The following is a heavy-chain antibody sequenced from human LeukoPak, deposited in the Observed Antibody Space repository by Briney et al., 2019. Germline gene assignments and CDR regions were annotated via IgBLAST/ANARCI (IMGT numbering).Heavy chain of an antibody. J-gene: IGHJ4*02. D-gene: IGHD5-24*01. CDR3: AGVDRERWLQLGFDY. Sequence: GGSLRLSCAASGFTFSSYWMSWVRQAPGKGLEWVANIKQDGSEKYYVDSVKGRFTISRDNAKNSLYLQMNSLRAEDTAVYYCAGVDRERWLQLGFDYWGQGTLVTVSS. CDR1: GFTFSSYW. CDR2: IKQDGSEK. V-gene: IGHV3-7*01.